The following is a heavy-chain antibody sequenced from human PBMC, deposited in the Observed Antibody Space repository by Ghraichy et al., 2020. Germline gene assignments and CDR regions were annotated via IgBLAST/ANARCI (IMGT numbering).Heavy chain of an antibody. CDR3: AADTPVPPAQIDS. D-gene: IGHD2-2*01. J-gene: IGHJ4*02. CDR2: VKSKADGGTT. V-gene: IGHV3-15*01. Sequence: ETLSLTCAASGFTFSSAWMSWVRQAPGKGLEWVGRVKSKADGGTTDYAAPVKGRFSVSRDDAGNTLYMQMNNLETEDTAVYYCAADTPVPPAQIDSWGQGTLVTVSS. CDR1: GFTFSSAW.